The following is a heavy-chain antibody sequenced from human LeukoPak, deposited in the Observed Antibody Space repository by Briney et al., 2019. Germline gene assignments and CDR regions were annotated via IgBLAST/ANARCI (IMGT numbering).Heavy chain of an antibody. CDR1: GYTFTSYY. V-gene: IGHV1-46*01. J-gene: IGHJ4*02. Sequence: ASVKVSCKASGYTFTSYYMHWVRQAPGQGLEWMGIINPSGGSTSYAQKFQGRVTMTRNTSISTAYMELSSLRSEDTAVYYCASRDGYKSRPFDYWGQGTLVTISS. CDR3: ASRDGYKSRPFDY. CDR2: INPSGGST. D-gene: IGHD5-24*01.